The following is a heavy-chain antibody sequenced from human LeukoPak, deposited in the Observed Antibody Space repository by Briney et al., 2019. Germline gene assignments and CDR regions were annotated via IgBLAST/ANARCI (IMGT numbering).Heavy chain of an antibody. J-gene: IGHJ4*02. D-gene: IGHD5-12*01. V-gene: IGHV3-23*01. CDR1: GFTFSSLA. CDR2: ISGSGGNT. CDR3: AKGDSGYDWGYFDY. Sequence: GGTLRLSCAASGFTFSSLAMSWVRQAPGKGLEWVSGISGSGGNTYYADSVKGRFTVSRDNSKNTLYLQINRLRAEDTAVYYCAKGDSGYDWGYFDYWGQGTLVTVSS.